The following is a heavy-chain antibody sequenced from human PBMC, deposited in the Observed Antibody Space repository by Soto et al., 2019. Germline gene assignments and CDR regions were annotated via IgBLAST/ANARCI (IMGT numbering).Heavy chain of an antibody. J-gene: IGHJ6*02. CDR1: GGSISSGGYS. D-gene: IGHD1-26*01. CDR2: IYHSGST. Sequence: SETLSLTCAVSGGSISSGGYSWSWIRQPPGKGLEWIGYIYHSGSTYYNPSLKSRVTISVDRSKNQFSLKLSSVTAADTAVYYCARGSRMIEVVTNFYYYGMDVWGQGTTVTVSS. V-gene: IGHV4-30-2*01. CDR3: ARGSRMIEVVTNFYYYGMDV.